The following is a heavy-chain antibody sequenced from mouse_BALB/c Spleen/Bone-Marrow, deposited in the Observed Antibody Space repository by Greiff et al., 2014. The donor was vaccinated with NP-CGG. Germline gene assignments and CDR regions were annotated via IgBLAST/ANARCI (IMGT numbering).Heavy chain of an antibody. CDR2: IGVGGTYT. CDR1: GFSFSGYG. Sequence: EVKLVESGGDLVKPGGSLKLSCAASGFSFSGYGMSWVRQTPDKRLEWVATIGVGGTYTYYPDSVKGRSTTSRDNAKNTLYLRMSSLKSEDTAMYYCARPFTTVVATVFAYWGQGTLVTVSA. CDR3: ARPFTTVVATVFAY. J-gene: IGHJ3*01. V-gene: IGHV5-6*02. D-gene: IGHD1-1*01.